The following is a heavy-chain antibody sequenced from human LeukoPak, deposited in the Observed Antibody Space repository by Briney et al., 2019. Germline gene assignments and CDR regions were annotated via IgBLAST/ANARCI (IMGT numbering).Heavy chain of an antibody. D-gene: IGHD5-24*01. J-gene: IGHJ6*02. CDR3: AREGPTSWRSPMDV. CDR2: IKQDESDK. V-gene: IGHV3-7*03. CDR1: GFTFSNYW. Sequence: GGSLRLSCAASGFTFSNYWMSWVRQAPGKGLEWVANIKQDESDKYYVDSVKGRFTISRDNAKNSLYLQMSSLRAEDTAVYYCAREGPTSWRSPMDVWGQGTTVTVSS.